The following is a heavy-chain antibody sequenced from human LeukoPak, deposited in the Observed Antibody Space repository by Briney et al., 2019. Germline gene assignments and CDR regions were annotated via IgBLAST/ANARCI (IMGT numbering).Heavy chain of an antibody. V-gene: IGHV3-7*03. Sequence: QPGGSLRLSCAASGFTFSSYWMSWVRQAPGKGLEWVANIKQDGSEKYYVDSVKGRFTISRDNAKNSLYLQMNSLRAEDTAVYYCTKDPNGDYVGAFDPWGQGTLVTVSS. J-gene: IGHJ5*02. CDR3: TKDPNGDYVGAFDP. CDR2: IKQDGSEK. D-gene: IGHD4-17*01. CDR1: GFTFSSYW.